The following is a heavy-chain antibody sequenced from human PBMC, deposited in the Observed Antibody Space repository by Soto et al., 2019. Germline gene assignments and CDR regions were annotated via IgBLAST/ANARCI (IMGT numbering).Heavy chain of an antibody. CDR1: RFTFSTFA. J-gene: IGHJ4*02. Sequence: PGGSLRLSCAASRFTFSTFAMSWVRQAPGKGLEWVAAISGGGANTYYADSVKGRFTISRDNSKNTLYLQMNSLRAEDTAVYYCANHRGFLVTQYFFDYWGQGTLVTVSS. CDR2: ISGGGANT. CDR3: ANHRGFLVTQYFFDY. D-gene: IGHD2-21*02. V-gene: IGHV3-23*01.